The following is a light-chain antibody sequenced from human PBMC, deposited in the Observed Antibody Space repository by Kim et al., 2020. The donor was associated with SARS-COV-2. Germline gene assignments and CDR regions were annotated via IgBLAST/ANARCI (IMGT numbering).Light chain of an antibody. CDR2: HDS. Sequence: SYELTQPPSVSVAPGKRARITCGGKNLGSDTVHWYQQRPGQAPVLVIYHDSDRPSGIPQRFSGSNSGDTATLTISRVEAGDEADYYCQVWDATGDHHWVFGGGTQLTVL. J-gene: IGLJ3*02. CDR1: NLGSDT. CDR3: QVWDATGDHHWV. V-gene: IGLV3-21*04.